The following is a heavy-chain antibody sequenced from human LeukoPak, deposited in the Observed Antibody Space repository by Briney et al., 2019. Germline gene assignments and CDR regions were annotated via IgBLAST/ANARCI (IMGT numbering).Heavy chain of an antibody. Sequence: NPSETLSLTCAVSGGSISSGGYSWSWIRQPPGKGLEWIGYIYYSDTYYNPSLKSRVTISADTSKNQFSLRLNSVTAADTAVYYCASHSGGYAYWGQGTLVTVSS. CDR2: IYYSDT. V-gene: IGHV4-30-4*07. CDR3: ASHSGGYAY. D-gene: IGHD5-12*01. J-gene: IGHJ4*02. CDR1: GGSISSGGYS.